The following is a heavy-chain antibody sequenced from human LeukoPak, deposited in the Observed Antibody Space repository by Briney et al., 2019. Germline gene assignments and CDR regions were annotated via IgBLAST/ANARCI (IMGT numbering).Heavy chain of an antibody. V-gene: IGHV1-2*02. Sequence: ASVKVSCKASGYTFTGYYMHWVRQAPGQGLEWMGWINPSSGGTNYAQKFQGRVTMTRDTSISTAYMELSRLRSDDTAVYYCARVKGGYYYGSGSYAFDIWGRGTMVTVSS. CDR1: GYTFTGYY. D-gene: IGHD3-10*01. CDR3: ARVKGGYYYGSGSYAFDI. CDR2: INPSSGGT. J-gene: IGHJ3*02.